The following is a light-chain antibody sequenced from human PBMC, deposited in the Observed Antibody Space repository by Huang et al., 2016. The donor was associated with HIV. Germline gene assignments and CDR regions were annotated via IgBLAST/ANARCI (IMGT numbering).Light chain of an antibody. Sequence: EIVLTQSPATLSLSPGERATLSCRASQSVRNYLAWYQQKPGQAPRLLIYDGSNRATGTPARCSGSGSGTDFTLTISSLEPEDFAVYYCQQRSDWPPWTFGQGTKVEIK. CDR3: QQRSDWPPWT. V-gene: IGKV3-11*01. CDR1: QSVRNY. CDR2: DGS. J-gene: IGKJ1*01.